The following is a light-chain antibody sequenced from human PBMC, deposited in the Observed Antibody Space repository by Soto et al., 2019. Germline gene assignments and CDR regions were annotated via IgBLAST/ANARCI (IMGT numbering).Light chain of an antibody. CDR2: KAS. V-gene: IGKV1-5*03. J-gene: IGKJ4*01. Sequence: DIQMTQSHSTLSASVGDRVTITCRARQRISSWLAWYQQQPGKAPKLLIYKASSLESGVPSRFSGSGSGTEFTLTISSLQPDDFATYYCQQYNSYPSFGGGTKGEIQ. CDR3: QQYNSYPS. CDR1: QRISSW.